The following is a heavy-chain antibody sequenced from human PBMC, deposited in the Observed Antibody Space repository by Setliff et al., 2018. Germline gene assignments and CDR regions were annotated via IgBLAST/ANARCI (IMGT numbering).Heavy chain of an antibody. V-gene: IGHV3-23*01. Sequence: GGSLRLSCAASGFMFSRYAMSWVRQAPGRGLEWVSSFSGDYNNTYYKDSVKGRFTISRDDSKNTLHLQMNSLKDEDTALYYCARRGDSGGFDSWGQGTLVTVSS. J-gene: IGHJ4*02. CDR1: GFMFSRYA. CDR2: FSGDYNNT. CDR3: ARRGDSGGFDS. D-gene: IGHD3-22*01.